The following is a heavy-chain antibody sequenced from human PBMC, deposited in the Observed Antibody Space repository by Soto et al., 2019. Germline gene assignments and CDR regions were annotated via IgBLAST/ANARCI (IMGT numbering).Heavy chain of an antibody. CDR3: ARDGVGATTFFGFLDY. D-gene: IGHD1-26*01. J-gene: IGHJ4*02. CDR2: IRFDGSDE. CDR1: QSIFKGQG. Sequence: QVQLVESGGGVVQPGGSLRLSFAASQSIFKGQGRPWVRQAPGKGLDWVAIIRFDGSDEHYGDSVEGRFTISRDNSKNMLYLQMNSLRVEDTAVYYCARDGVGATTFFGFLDYWGQGTLVTVSS. V-gene: IGHV3-33*08.